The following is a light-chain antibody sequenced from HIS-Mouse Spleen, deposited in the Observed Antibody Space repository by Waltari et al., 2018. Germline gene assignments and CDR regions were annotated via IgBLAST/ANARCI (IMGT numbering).Light chain of an antibody. Sequence: QSALTQPASVSGSPGQSITISCTGTSSYVGGYNYVSWYQQHPGKAPKLMIYEVSTRPSGVSNRFSGSKSGNTASLTISGLQAEDEADYYCSSYTSSSTPYVFGTGTKVTVL. CDR2: EVS. CDR3: SSYTSSSTPYV. CDR1: SSYVGGYNY. J-gene: IGLJ1*01. V-gene: IGLV2-14*01.